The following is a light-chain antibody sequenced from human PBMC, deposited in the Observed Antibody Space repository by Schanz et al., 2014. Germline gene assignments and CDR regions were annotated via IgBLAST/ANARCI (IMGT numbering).Light chain of an antibody. Sequence: EIVLTQSPGTLSLSPGERATLSCTASQSISGYDLAWYQQKPGQAPRLLIYGAFDRATGIPDRFSGSGSGTVFTLTISRLEPEDFAVYYCQHYGSPPLTFGPGTTVDIK. CDR3: QHYGSPPLT. J-gene: IGKJ3*01. V-gene: IGKV3-20*01. CDR1: QSISGYD. CDR2: GAF.